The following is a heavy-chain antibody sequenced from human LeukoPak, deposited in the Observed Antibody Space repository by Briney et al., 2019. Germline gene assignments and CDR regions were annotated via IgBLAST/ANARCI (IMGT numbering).Heavy chain of an antibody. Sequence: NPSETLSLTCTVSGGSSSSGTYYWSWIRQPAGKGLEWIGRIYTSGSTNYNPSLRSRVTISVDTSKNQFSLKLSSVTAADTAVYYCAANSPDRGGTAFDIWGQGTMVTVSS. CDR1: GGSSSSGTYY. V-gene: IGHV4-61*02. CDR2: IYTSGST. CDR3: AANSPDRGGTAFDI. D-gene: IGHD3-16*01. J-gene: IGHJ3*02.